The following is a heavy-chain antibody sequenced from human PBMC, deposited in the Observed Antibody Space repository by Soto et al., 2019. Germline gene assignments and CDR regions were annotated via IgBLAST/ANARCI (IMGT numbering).Heavy chain of an antibody. V-gene: IGHV1-8*01. CDR3: VRQPGGVATPGDDY. CDR2: MNPDSGDT. Sequence: QVQLVQSGAEVKKPGASVKVSCEASGYPFSAFDINWVRQAGGQGLEWMGWMNPDSGDTAFAQRFQDIITMTRFTSIRTAYMELRRLTSDDTAVYFCVRQPGGVATPGDDYWGQGTLVTVSS. CDR1: GYPFSAFD. J-gene: IGHJ4*02. D-gene: IGHD2-15*01.